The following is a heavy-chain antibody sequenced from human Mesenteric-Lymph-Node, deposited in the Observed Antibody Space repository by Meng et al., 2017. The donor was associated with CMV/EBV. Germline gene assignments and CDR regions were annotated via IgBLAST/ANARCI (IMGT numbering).Heavy chain of an antibody. CDR1: GFTFSSYG. Sequence: GESLKISCAASGFTFSSYGMHWVRQAPGKGLEWVAVVSFEGASKFYTDSVNGRFTISRDNSKDTLYLEMNNLRPEDTAMYYCARRMGTDAFDIWGQGTMVTVSS. V-gene: IGHV3-30*03. D-gene: IGHD5-24*01. CDR2: VSFEGASK. J-gene: IGHJ3*02. CDR3: ARRMGTDAFDI.